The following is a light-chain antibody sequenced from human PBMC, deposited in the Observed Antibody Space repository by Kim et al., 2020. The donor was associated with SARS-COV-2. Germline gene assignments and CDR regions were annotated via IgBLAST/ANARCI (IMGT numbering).Light chain of an antibody. CDR3: QSYDSSLSASV. CDR2: GNS. V-gene: IGLV1-40*01. Sequence: QSVLTPPPSVSGAPRQRVTISCTGSSSNIGAGYDVHWYQQLPGTAPKLLIYGNSNRPSGVPDRFSGSKSGTSASLAITGLQAEDEADYYCQSYDSSLSASVFCCWTQLTVL. CDR1: SSNIGAGYD. J-gene: IGLJ3*02.